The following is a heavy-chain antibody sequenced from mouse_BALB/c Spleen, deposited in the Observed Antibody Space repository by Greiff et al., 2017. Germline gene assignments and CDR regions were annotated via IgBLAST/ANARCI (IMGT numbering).Heavy chain of an antibody. CDR3: ARQAGDYAMDY. V-gene: IGHV1S29*02. CDR2: IYPYNGGT. J-gene: IGHJ4*01. CDR1: GYTFTDYN. D-gene: IGHD3-2*02. Sequence: EVQLVESGPELVKPGASVKISCKASGYTFTDYNMHWVKQSHGKSLEWIGYIYPYNGGTGYNQKFKSKATLTVDNSSSTAYMELRSLTAEDSAVYYCARQAGDYAMDYWGQGTSVTVSS.